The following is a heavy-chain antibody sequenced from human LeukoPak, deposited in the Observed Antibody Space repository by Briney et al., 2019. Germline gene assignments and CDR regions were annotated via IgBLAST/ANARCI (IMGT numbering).Heavy chain of an antibody. D-gene: IGHD2-15*01. V-gene: IGHV3-48*01. J-gene: IGHJ3*02. CDR2: ISSSSSTI. CDR1: GFTFSSYS. CDR3: AREAVVAGTDDGFDI. Sequence: GGSLRLSCAASGFTFSSYSMNWVRQAPGKGLEWVSYISSSSSTIYYADSVKGRFTISRDNAKNSLYLQMNSLRAEDTATYYCAREAVVAGTDDGFDIWGQGTMVTVSS.